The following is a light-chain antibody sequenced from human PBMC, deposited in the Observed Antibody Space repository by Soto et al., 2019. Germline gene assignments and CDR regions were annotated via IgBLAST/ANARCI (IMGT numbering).Light chain of an antibody. Sequence: ENVLTQSPGTLSLSPGERATLSCWASQSVPSAYLAWYQQRRGQSPRLLIYGTSSRAPGIPDRFSGSGSGTDFTLTISRLEPEDFAVYLCQQYATSPYTFGQGTRLEIK. CDR1: QSVPSAY. V-gene: IGKV3-20*01. CDR2: GTS. CDR3: QQYATSPYT. J-gene: IGKJ5*01.